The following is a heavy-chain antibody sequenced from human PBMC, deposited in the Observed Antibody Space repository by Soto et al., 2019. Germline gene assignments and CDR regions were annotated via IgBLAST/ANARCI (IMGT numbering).Heavy chain of an antibody. CDR2: ISYDGSNK. J-gene: IGHJ3*02. CDR1: GFTFSSYA. V-gene: IGHV3-30-3*01. D-gene: IGHD3-22*01. Sequence: QVQLVESGGGVVQPGRSLRLSCAASGFTFSSYAMHWVRQAPGKGLEWVAVISYDGSNKYYADSVKGRFTISRDNSKNTLYLQMNSLRAEETAVYYCARGYYYDSSGRDAFDIWGQGTMVTVSS. CDR3: ARGYYYDSSGRDAFDI.